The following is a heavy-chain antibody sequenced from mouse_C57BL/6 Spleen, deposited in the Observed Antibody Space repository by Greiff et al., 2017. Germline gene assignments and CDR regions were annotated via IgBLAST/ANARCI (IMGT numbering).Heavy chain of an antibody. CDR2: IDPSSGYT. J-gene: IGHJ2*01. Sequence: VNLQESGAELARPGASVKMSCKASGYTFTSYTMHWVKQRPGQGLEWIGYIDPSSGYTKYNQKFKDKATWTANKSSSTAYMQLSSLTSEDSAVYDCERSNSNDLYFDYWGQGTTLTVSS. CDR3: ERSNSNDLYFDY. D-gene: IGHD2-12*01. V-gene: IGHV1-4*01. CDR1: GYTFTSYT.